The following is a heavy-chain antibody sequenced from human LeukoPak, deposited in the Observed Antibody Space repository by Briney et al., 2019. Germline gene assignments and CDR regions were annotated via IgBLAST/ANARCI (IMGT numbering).Heavy chain of an antibody. CDR1: GGTFSSYA. CDR2: IIPIFGTA. J-gene: IGHJ4*02. CDR3: ARDLIYYDRSNARLGV. V-gene: IGHV1-69*13. Sequence: ASVKVSCKASGGTFSSYAISWVRQAPGQGLEWMGGIIPIFGTANYAQKFQGRVTITADESTSTAYMELSSLRSEDTAVYYCARDLIYYDRSNARLGVWGQGTLVAVSS. D-gene: IGHD3-22*01.